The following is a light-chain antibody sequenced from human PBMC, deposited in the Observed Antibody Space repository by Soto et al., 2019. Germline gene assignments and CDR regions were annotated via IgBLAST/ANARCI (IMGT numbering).Light chain of an antibody. J-gene: IGLJ2*01. V-gene: IGLV1-40*01. CDR3: QSYDNGLSASV. CDR2: GSS. CDR1: RSNIWAGHV. Sequence: QSVLTQPPSVSGAPGQRVTISCTGSRSNIWAGHVVHWYQQFPGRAPNLLIYGSSNRPSGVPDRFSGSKSGTSASLAITGLQAEDEADYYCQSYDNGLSASVFGGGTKLTVL.